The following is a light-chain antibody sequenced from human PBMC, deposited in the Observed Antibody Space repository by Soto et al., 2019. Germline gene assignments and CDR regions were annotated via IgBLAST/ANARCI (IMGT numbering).Light chain of an antibody. J-gene: IGKJ5*01. CDR3: QQYNDWPPIT. V-gene: IGKV3-15*01. CDR1: QSVRNN. Sequence: EIMMTQSPATLSVSPGESATLSCRASQSVRNNLAWYQHKPSQAPRLLIYYASTRATGIPARFSGSGSGTEFTLTISSLQSEDFALYYCQQYNDWPPITFGQGTRLEIK. CDR2: YAS.